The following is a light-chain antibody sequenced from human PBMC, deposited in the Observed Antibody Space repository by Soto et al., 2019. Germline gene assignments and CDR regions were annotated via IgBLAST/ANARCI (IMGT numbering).Light chain of an antibody. V-gene: IGLV1-40*01. Sequence: QSVLKQPPSVSGAPGQRVTISCTGSSSNIGAGYDVHWYQQLPGTAPKLLIYGNSNRPSGVPDRFSGSKSGTSASLAITGLQAEDEADYYCQSYDSSASYVFGTGTKVT. CDR3: QSYDSSASYV. CDR1: SSNIGAGYD. J-gene: IGLJ1*01. CDR2: GNS.